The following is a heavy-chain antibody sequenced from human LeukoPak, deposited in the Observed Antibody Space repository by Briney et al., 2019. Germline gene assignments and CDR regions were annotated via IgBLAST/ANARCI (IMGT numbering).Heavy chain of an antibody. CDR3: ARRGYDSGGYRDAFDI. J-gene: IGHJ3*02. V-gene: IGHV5-51*01. CDR2: IYPGDSDT. CDR1: GYSFTSYW. Sequence: GESLKISCKGSGYSFTSYWIGWVRQMPGKGLERMGIIYPGDSDTTYSPSFQGQVTISADKSISTAYLQWSSLKASDTAMYYCARRGYDSGGYRDAFDIWGQGTMVTVSS. D-gene: IGHD3-22*01.